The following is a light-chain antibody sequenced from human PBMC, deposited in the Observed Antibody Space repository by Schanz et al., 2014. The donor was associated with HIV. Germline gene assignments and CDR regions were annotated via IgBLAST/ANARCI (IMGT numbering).Light chain of an antibody. J-gene: IGKJ1*01. CDR3: QQDYAIPRT. Sequence: DIVMTQSPDSLAVSLGERATINCKSSQSVLYTANNVNYLAWYQQKPGQPPKLLVYWASTRESGVPDRFSGSGSGTDFTLTISGLQAEDVAVYYCQQDYAIPRTFGQGTRV. CDR1: QSVLYTANNVNY. V-gene: IGKV4-1*01. CDR2: WAS.